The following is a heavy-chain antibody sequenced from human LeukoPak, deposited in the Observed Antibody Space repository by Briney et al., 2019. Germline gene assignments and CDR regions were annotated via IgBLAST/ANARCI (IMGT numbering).Heavy chain of an antibody. CDR1: GGSISSSSYY. V-gene: IGHV4-39*02. CDR2: IYYSGST. D-gene: IGHD1-7*01. CDR3: ARDSGNYLDAFDI. Sequence: PSETLSLTCTVSGGSISSSSYYWGWIRQPPGKGLEWIGSIYYSGSTYYNPSLKSRVTISVDTSKNQFSLKLSSVTAADTAVYYCARDSGNYLDAFDIWGQGTMVTVSS. J-gene: IGHJ3*02.